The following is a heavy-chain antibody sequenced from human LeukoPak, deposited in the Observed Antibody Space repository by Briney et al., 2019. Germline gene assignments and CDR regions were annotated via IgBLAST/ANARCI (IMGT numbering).Heavy chain of an antibody. CDR1: GFTFSSYA. D-gene: IGHD2-2*01. V-gene: IGHV3-23*01. CDR3: GKSMLVGCRSTSCYGEIDY. Sequence: PGGSRRLSCAASGFTFSSYAMSWVRQAPGKGLEWVSAISGIGGSTYYADSVKGRFTISRDNSKNTPYLQMNSQRADGTAVYYCGKSMLVGCRSTSCYGEIDYWGQGTLVTDS. CDR2: ISGIGGST. J-gene: IGHJ4*02.